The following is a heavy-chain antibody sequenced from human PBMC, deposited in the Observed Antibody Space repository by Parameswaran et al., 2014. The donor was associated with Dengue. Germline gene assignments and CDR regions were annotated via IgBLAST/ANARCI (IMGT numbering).Heavy chain of an antibody. CDR2: IKQDGSEK. D-gene: IGHD3-16*01. CDR3: ARGNDLDYFDC. V-gene: IGHV3-7*05. J-gene: IGHJ4*02. Sequence: VRQMPGKGLEWVANIKQDGSEKYYVDSVKGRFTISRDNAKKSLYLQMNSLRAEDTAVYYCARGNDLDYFDCWGPGNPGHRLL.